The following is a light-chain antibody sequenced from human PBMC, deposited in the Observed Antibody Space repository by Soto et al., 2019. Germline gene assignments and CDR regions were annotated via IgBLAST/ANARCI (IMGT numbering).Light chain of an antibody. Sequence: EIVLTQSPGTLSLSPGERATLSCRASQSVSSSSLAWYQQKPGQAPRLLIYGASSRATGIPDRFSGSGSGTDFTLTISRLEPEDFAVYYCQQYGSSRGLTFGGGTKVDIK. CDR1: QSVSSSS. J-gene: IGKJ4*01. CDR2: GAS. V-gene: IGKV3-20*01. CDR3: QQYGSSRGLT.